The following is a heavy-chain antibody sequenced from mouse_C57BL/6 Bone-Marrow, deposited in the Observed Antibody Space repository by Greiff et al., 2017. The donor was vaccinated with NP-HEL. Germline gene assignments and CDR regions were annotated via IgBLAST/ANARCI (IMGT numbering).Heavy chain of an antibody. D-gene: IGHD2-3*01. Sequence: QVQLQQPGAELVMPGASVKLSCKASGYTFTSYWMHWVKQRPGQGLEWIGEIDPSDSYTNYNQKFKGKSTLTVDKSSSTAYMQLSSLTSEDSAVYYCARDGYYSACFAYGGQWTLVTVSA. CDR2: IDPSDSYT. J-gene: IGHJ3*01. V-gene: IGHV1-69*01. CDR1: GYTFTSYW. CDR3: ARDGYYSACFAY.